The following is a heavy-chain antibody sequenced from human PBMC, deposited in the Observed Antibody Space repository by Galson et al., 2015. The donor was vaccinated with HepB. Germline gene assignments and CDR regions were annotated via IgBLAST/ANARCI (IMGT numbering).Heavy chain of an antibody. D-gene: IGHD6-19*01. CDR2: INAGNGNT. V-gene: IGHV1-3*01. CDR1: GYTFTSYA. CDR3: ARVVGSGWYKAFDI. J-gene: IGHJ3*02. Sequence: KVSCKASGYTFTSYAMHWVRQAPGQRLEWMGWINAGNGNTKYSQKFQGRVTITRDTSASTAYMELSSLRSEDTAVYYCARVVGSGWYKAFDIWGQGTMVTVSS.